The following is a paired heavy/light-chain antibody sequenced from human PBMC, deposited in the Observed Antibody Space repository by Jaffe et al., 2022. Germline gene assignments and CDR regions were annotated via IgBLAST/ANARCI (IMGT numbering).Heavy chain of an antibody. CDR2: ISYDGSSK. J-gene: IGHJ4*02. V-gene: IGHV3-30*19. D-gene: IGHD1-26*01. CDR1: GFTFSRYD. CDR3: AKRGDGGSHRHIDH. Sequence: QVQLVESGGGVVQPGGSLRLSCAVSGFTFSRYDTHWVRQAPGKGLEWVTVISYDGSSKYYADSVKGRFAISRDDSKNTLYLQMNSLRDEDTAVYYCAKRGDGGSHRHIDHWGQGTLVTVSS.
Light chain of an antibody. V-gene: IGLV2-14*01. CDR3: YSYTSSSTLYV. J-gene: IGLJ1*01. CDR1: SSDVGGYNY. CDR2: DVS. Sequence: QSALTQPASVSGSPGQSITISCTGTSSDVGGYNYVSWYQQHPGKAPKLMIYDVSNRPSGVSNRFSGSKSGNTASLTISGLQAEDEADYYCYSYTSSSTLYVFGTGTKVTVL.